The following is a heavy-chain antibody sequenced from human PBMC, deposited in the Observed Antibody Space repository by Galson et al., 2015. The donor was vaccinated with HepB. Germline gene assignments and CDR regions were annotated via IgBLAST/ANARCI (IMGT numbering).Heavy chain of an antibody. D-gene: IGHD2-2*02. CDR1: GFTFSSYA. Sequence: SLRLSCAASGFTFSSYAMHWVRQAPGKGLEWVAVISYDGSNKYYADSVKGRFTISRDNSKNTLYLQMNSLRAEDTAVYYCARESWGVVVPAAILDYYYGMDVWGQGTTVTVSS. CDR2: ISYDGSNK. V-gene: IGHV3-30-3*01. CDR3: ARESWGVVVPAAILDYYYGMDV. J-gene: IGHJ6*02.